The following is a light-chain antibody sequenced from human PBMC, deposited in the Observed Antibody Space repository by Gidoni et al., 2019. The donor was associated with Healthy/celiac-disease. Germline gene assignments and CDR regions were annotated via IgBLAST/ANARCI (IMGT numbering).Light chain of an antibody. V-gene: IGKV1-39*01. CDR2: AAS. J-gene: IGKJ2*01. Sequence: DIQMTQSPSSLSASVGDRVTITCRASQSISSYLNWYQQKPGKAPKLLIYAASSLQSGVPSSLSGSGSGTDFTLPISSLQPEEFATYYCQQSYNTPPYTFGQGTKLEIK. CDR3: QQSYNTPPYT. CDR1: QSISSY.